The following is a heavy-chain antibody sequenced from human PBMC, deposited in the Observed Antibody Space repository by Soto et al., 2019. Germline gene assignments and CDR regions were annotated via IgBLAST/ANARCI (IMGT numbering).Heavy chain of an antibody. V-gene: IGHV3-21*01. D-gene: IGHD5-12*01. CDR1: EFPISSYS. CDR3: ARVVGGYSGYDKRSRNYYGRDV. J-gene: IGHJ6*02. CDR2: ISSSSSYI. Sequence: SHSCSASEFPISSYSMNWVSQATGKGLEGVSSISSSSSYIYYADSVKGRFTISRDNAKNSLYLQMNSLRAEDTAVYYCARVVGGYSGYDKRSRNYYGRDVWGQGTTVTVS.